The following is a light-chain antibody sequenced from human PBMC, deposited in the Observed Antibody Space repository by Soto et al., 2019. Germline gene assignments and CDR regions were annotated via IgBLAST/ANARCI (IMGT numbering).Light chain of an antibody. CDR2: GAS. CDR3: QQSYSIPLT. Sequence: DIQMTQSPSTLSASVGDTVTVTCRASQSVSGWLAWYQQKPGEAPKLLISGASSLQSGVPSRFSGGGSVTDFTLTIDSLQPEDFATYYCQQSYSIPLTFGGGTKVDI. V-gene: IGKV1-39*01. CDR1: QSVSGW. J-gene: IGKJ4*01.